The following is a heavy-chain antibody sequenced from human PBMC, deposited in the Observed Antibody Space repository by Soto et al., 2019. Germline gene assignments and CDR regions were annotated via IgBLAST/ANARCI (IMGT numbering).Heavy chain of an antibody. V-gene: IGHV1-69*02. CDR3: ATSYGSGSTPFAS. CDR2: VNPIVGMS. CDR1: GGTFNSYT. Sequence: QVQLVQSGAEVKKPGSSVKVSCTASGGTFNSYTLNWVRQAPGQRLEWVGRVNPIVGMSSSASKFQGRVTMTEDNSTSKDYMDLTGLKCEDTAVYYWATSYGSGSTPFASWGQGTLVTVSS. D-gene: IGHD3-10*01. J-gene: IGHJ4*02.